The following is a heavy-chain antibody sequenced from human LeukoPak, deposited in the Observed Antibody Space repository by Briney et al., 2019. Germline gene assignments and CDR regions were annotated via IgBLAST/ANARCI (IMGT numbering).Heavy chain of an antibody. D-gene: IGHD3-10*01. CDR3: ARDGSGYDDAFDI. J-gene: IGHJ3*02. CDR2: ISYDGSNK. Sequence: GGSLRLSCAASGFTFSSYAMHWVRQAPGKGLEWVAVISYDGSNKYYADSVKGRFTISRDNARNSLYLQMNSLRAEDTAVYYCARDGSGYDDAFDIWGQGTMVTVSS. CDR1: GFTFSSYA. V-gene: IGHV3-30*04.